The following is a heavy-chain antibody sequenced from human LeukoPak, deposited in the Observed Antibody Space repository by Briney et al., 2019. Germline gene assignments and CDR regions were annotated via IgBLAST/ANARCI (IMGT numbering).Heavy chain of an antibody. CDR2: IYYSGST. J-gene: IGHJ4*02. Sequence: SETLSLTCTVSGGSISSYYWSWIRQPPGKGLEWIGYIYYSGSTNYSPSLKSRVTISVDTSKNQFSLKLSSVTAADTAVYYCARDLGSGHDYWGQGTLVTVSS. CDR1: GGSISSYY. D-gene: IGHD6-19*01. V-gene: IGHV4-59*01. CDR3: ARDLGSGHDY.